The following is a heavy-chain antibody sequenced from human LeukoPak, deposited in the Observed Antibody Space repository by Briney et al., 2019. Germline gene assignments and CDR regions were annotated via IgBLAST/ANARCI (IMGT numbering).Heavy chain of an antibody. J-gene: IGHJ4*02. V-gene: IGHV3-7*04. D-gene: IGHD3-10*01. CDR1: GFDIRNYY. CDR3: ARDGSGSDFSLDH. CDR2: IRHDGSNI. Sequence: GGSLRLSCEASGFDIRNYYMSWVRQAPGKGLEWVGDIRHDGSNIYNVELVRGRFTISRDNAKNSLFLQMDSLKDEDTAVYYCARDGSGSDFSLDHWGQGTLVTVSS.